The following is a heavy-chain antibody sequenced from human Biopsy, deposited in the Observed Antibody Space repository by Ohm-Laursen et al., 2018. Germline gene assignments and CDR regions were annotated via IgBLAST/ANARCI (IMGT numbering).Heavy chain of an antibody. Sequence: GSLRLSCSASGFIFSDYYMSWIRQAPGKGLEWVSNINSVGTIYYADSVRGRFTISRDNAMNSVYLQMNSLRGEDTAVYYCARAVGIAAAPIDYWGQGTLVTVSS. CDR3: ARAVGIAAAPIDY. V-gene: IGHV3-11*01. D-gene: IGHD2-15*01. J-gene: IGHJ4*02. CDR2: INSVGTI. CDR1: GFIFSDYY.